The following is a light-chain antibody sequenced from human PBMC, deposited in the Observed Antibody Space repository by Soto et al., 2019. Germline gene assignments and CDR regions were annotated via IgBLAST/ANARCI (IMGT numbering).Light chain of an antibody. V-gene: IGLV2-23*01. CDR3: CSYAGSSTYV. CDR1: SSDDGSYNL. Sequence: QSVLTHPASVSGSPEQSINISCTGTSSDDGSYNLVSWYQQHPCKAPKLMIYEGNKRPSGVSNRFSVSQSGKTASLTISGPHAEDEADYYCCSYAGSSTYVFGTGTKV. J-gene: IGLJ1*01. CDR2: EGN.